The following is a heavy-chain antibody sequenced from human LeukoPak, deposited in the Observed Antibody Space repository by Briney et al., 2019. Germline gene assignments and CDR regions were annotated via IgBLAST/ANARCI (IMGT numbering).Heavy chain of an antibody. CDR1: GGSVSSGSYY. D-gene: IGHD3-3*01. CDR2: INYSGST. V-gene: IGHV4-61*01. J-gene: IGHJ4*02. Sequence: SETLSLTCTVSGGSVSSGSYYWSWIRQPPGKGLEWIGYINYSGSTNYNPSLKSRVTISVDTSKNQFSLKLSSVTAADTAVYYCASWYYDFWSGYKNFDYWGQGTLVTVSS. CDR3: ASWYYDFWSGYKNFDY.